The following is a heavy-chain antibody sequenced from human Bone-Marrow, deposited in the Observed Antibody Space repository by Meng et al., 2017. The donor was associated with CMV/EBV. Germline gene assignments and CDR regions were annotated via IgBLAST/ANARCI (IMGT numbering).Heavy chain of an antibody. CDR1: GFTFSSYW. CDR2: INSDGSGT. V-gene: IGHV3-74*01. D-gene: IGHD2-2*01. J-gene: IGHJ6*02. Sequence: GESLKISCAASGFTFSSYWMHWGRQAPGKGLVWVSRINSDGSGTSYADSVKGRFTISRDNAKNTLYLQMNSLRAEDTAVYYCARGEHCSSTSCYPHYYGMDVWGQGTTVTVSS. CDR3: ARGEHCSSTSCYPHYYGMDV.